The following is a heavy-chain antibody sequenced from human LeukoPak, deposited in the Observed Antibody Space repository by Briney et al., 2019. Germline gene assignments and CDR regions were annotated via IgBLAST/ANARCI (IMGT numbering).Heavy chain of an antibody. CDR1: GFSFNNYV. CDR3: AKDRVRFIVGATFAFDI. Sequence: GGSLRLSCAASGFSFNNYVMSWVRQAPGKGLEWVSAISGDGARTYYADSVKGRFTISRDNSKNTLYLQMNSLRAEDTAVYYCAKDRVRFIVGATFAFDIWGQGTMVTVSS. J-gene: IGHJ3*02. V-gene: IGHV3-23*01. D-gene: IGHD1-26*01. CDR2: ISGDGART.